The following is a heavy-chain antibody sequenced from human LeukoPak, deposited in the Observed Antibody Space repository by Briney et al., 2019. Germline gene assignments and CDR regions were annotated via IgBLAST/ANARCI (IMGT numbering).Heavy chain of an antibody. CDR1: GGTFSSYA. Sequence: ASVKVSCKASGGTFSSYAISWVRQAPGQGLEWMGRIIPILGIANYAQKFQGRVTITADKSTSTAYMELSSLRSEDTAAYSCASRGGPNYGGYYYYYYGMDVGGQGTTVTVSS. V-gene: IGHV1-69*04. D-gene: IGHD4-23*01. J-gene: IGHJ6*02. CDR2: IIPILGIA. CDR3: ASRGGPNYGGYYYYYYGMDV.